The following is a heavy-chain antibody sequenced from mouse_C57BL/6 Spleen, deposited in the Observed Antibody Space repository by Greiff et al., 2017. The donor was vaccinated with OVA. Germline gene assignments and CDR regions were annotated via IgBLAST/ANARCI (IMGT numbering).Heavy chain of an antibody. CDR1: GYTFTDYY. CDR2: INPYNGGT. D-gene: IGHD1-1*01. J-gene: IGHJ3*01. V-gene: IGHV1-19*01. CDR3: ATNYYGSSPFAY. Sequence: EVQLQQSGPVLVKPGASVKMSCKASGYTFTDYYMNWVKQSHGKSLEWIGVINPYNGGTSYNQKVKGKATLTVDKSSSTAYMELNSLTSEDSAVYYCATNYYGSSPFAYWGQGTLVTVSA.